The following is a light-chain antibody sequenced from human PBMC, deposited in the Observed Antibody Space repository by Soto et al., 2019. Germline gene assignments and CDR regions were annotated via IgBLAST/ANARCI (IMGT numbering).Light chain of an antibody. CDR1: KSVSNY. Sequence: EGGLTQYQGTLSLSPGERATLACRASKSVSNYVAWYQQKSGQPPRLLIYGASTRATGIPDRFSGSGSGTDFTLTISRLEPEDFAVYYCQQQGRSLITFGQGTLLEIK. CDR2: GAS. J-gene: IGKJ5*01. V-gene: IGKV3-20*01. CDR3: QQQGRSLIT.